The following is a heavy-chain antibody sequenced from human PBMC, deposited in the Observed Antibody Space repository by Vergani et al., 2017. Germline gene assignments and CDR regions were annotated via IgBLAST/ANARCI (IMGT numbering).Heavy chain of an antibody. Sequence: EVQLLESGGGLVQPGGSLRLSCEASGFSFPGYAMSWVRQAPGKGLEWVSSVSGSSATPYYADSVKGRFIISRDNSKNTLHLQMNNLRADDTAVYYCTEGGRGYTGYYFDFWGQGTLATVSS. CDR3: TEGGRGYTGYYFDF. CDR2: VSGSSATP. J-gene: IGHJ4*02. CDR1: GFSFPGYA. D-gene: IGHD5-12*01. V-gene: IGHV3-23*01.